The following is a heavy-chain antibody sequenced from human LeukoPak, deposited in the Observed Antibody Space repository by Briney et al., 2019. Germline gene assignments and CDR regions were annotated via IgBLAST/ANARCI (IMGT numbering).Heavy chain of an antibody. J-gene: IGHJ3*02. V-gene: IGHV3-7*01. Sequence: PGGSLRLSCAASGFTFSSYWMSWVRQAPGKGLEWVANIKQDGSEKYYVDSVKGRFTISRDNAKNSLYLQMNSLRAEDTAVYYCARDPQGVGSGWCAFDIWGQGTMVTVSS. CDR1: GFTFSSYW. D-gene: IGHD6-19*01. CDR3: ARDPQGVGSGWCAFDI. CDR2: IKQDGSEK.